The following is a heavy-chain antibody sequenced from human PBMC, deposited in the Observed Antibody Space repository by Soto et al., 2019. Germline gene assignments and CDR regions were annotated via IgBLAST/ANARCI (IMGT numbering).Heavy chain of an antibody. D-gene: IGHD2-2*01. V-gene: IGHV4-59*08. J-gene: IGHJ5*02. CDR1: GGSISSDY. CDR2: IYHSGST. Sequence: PSETLSLTCTLSGGSISSDYWSWMRQPPGKGVAWIGYIYHSGSTNYTPPPKSRVTTSVATSKNQSSLKLSSVTAADTAVYYCARRAWVYCSSTSCYSGWFDPWGQGTLVTVSS. CDR3: ARRAWVYCSSTSCYSGWFDP.